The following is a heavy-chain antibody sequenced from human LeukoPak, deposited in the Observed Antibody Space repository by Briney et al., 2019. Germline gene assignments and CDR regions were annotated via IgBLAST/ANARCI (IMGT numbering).Heavy chain of an antibody. CDR2: IYHNGST. J-gene: IGHJ6*02. CDR1: GGSISSGGYS. CDR3: ASSTSYYYGMDV. V-gene: IGHV4-30-2*01. Sequence: IPSQTLSLTCAVSGGSISSGGYSWIWIRQPPGKGLEWIGYIYHNGSTYYNPSLTSRVTISVDRSKNQFSLKLSSVTAADTAVYYCASSTSYYYGMDVWGQGTTVTVSS.